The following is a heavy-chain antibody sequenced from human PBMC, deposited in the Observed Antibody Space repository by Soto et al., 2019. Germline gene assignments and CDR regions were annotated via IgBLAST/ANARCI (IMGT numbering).Heavy chain of an antibody. Sequence: QVQLQESGPGLVQPSETLSLTCTVSGGSISSYYWSWIRQPPGKGLEWIGYIYYSGSTNHNPSLKSRVTRSVDTTKDQFSLQLSTVTAADTAVYDWARRGGRYYYMDVWGKGTTVTVSS. CDR1: GGSISSYY. J-gene: IGHJ6*03. V-gene: IGHV4-59*08. CDR3: ARRGGRYYYMDV. D-gene: IGHD3-10*01. CDR2: IYYSGST.